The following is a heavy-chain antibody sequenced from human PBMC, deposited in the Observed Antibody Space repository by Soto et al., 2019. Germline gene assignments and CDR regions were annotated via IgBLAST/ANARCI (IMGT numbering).Heavy chain of an antibody. V-gene: IGHV3-21*01. CDR3: AREGGWAYYFDY. Sequence: VQLVESGGGLVKPGGSLRLSCAASGFTFSSYSMNWVRQAPGKGLEWVSSISSSSSYIYYADSVKGRFTISRDNAKNSLYLQMNSLRAEDTAVYYCAREGGWAYYFDYWGQGTLVTVSS. CDR1: GFTFSSYS. D-gene: IGHD6-19*01. CDR2: ISSSSSYI. J-gene: IGHJ4*02.